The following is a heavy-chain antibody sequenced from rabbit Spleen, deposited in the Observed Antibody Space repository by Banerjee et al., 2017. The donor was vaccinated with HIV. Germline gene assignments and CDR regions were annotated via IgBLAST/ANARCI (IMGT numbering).Heavy chain of an antibody. Sequence: QSLEESGGDLVQPEASLTLTCRGSGLDFSTSYWICWVRQAPGKGLEWIACIDVIKSGNTYYASWAKGRFTVSKTSSTTVTLQMTSLTAADTATYFCTRDAAGREDFNLWGPGTLVTVS. CDR2: IDVIKSGNT. CDR1: GLDFSTSYW. CDR3: TRDAAGREDFNL. D-gene: IGHD4-2*01. J-gene: IGHJ4*01. V-gene: IGHV1S40*01.